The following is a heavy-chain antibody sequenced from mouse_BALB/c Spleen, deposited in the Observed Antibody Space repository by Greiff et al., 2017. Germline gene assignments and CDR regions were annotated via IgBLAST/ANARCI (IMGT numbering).Heavy chain of an antibody. CDR2: IRNKANGYTT. D-gene: IGHD1-1*01. CDR3: ARDVLRSAWFAY. J-gene: IGHJ3*01. Sequence: EVQLVESGGGLVQPGGSLRLSCATSGFTFTDYYMSWVRQPPGKALEWLGFIRNKANGYTTEYSASVKGRFTISRDNSQSILYLQMNTLRAEDSATYYCARDVLRSAWFAYWGQGTLVTVSA. V-gene: IGHV7-3*02. CDR1: GFTFTDYY.